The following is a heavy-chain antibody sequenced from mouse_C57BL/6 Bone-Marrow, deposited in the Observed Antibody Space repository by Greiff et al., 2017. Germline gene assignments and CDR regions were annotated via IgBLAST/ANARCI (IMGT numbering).Heavy chain of an antibody. D-gene: IGHD1-1*01. Sequence: QVQLQQSGPGLVQPSQSLSITCTVSGFSLTSYGVHWVRQSPGKGLEWLGVIWSGGSTDYNAAFISRLSISKDKSKSQVFFQMNSLQADDTAIYYCARNVYYGSSGDYWGQGTSVTVSS. V-gene: IGHV2-2*01. J-gene: IGHJ4*01. CDR2: IWSGGST. CDR1: GFSLTSYG. CDR3: ARNVYYGSSGDY.